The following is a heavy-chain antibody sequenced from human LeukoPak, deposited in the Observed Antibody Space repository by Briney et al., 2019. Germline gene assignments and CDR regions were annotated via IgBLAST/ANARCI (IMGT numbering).Heavy chain of an antibody. CDR1: GFTFGSYS. D-gene: IGHD5-24*01. V-gene: IGHV3-21*01. CDR3: ARRDGYNLPADY. CDR2: ISSSSSYI. Sequence: GGSLRLSCAASGFTFGSYSMNWVRQAPGKGLEWVSSISSSSSYIYYADSVKGRFTISRDNAKNSLYLQMNSLRAEDTAVYYCARRDGYNLPADYWGQGTLVTVSS. J-gene: IGHJ4*02.